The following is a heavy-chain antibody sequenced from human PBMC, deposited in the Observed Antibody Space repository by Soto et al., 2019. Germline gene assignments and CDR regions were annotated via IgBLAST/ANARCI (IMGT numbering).Heavy chain of an antibody. V-gene: IGHV3-7*03. Sequence: EVQLVESGGGLVQPGGSLRLSCAVSGFIFSDYWMTWVRQAPGKGLEWVATISPEGSEKYYVDSLKGRFTISRDNAKNSLYLKMISLRAEDTALYYCARARIEYWGRGTLITVSS. CDR3: ARARIEY. CDR2: ISPEGSEK. CDR1: GFIFSDYW. J-gene: IGHJ4*02.